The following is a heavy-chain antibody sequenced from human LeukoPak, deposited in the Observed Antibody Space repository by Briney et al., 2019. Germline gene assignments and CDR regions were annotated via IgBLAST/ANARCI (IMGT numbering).Heavy chain of an antibody. Sequence: GGSLRLSCAASGFTFSSYAMSWVRQAPGKGLEWVSAISGSGGSTYYADSVKGRFTISRDNSKNTLYLQMNSLRAEDTAVYYCARDKEIMTTVGYYFDYWGQGTLVTVSS. V-gene: IGHV3-23*01. CDR1: GFTFSSYA. CDR3: ARDKEIMTTVGYYFDY. J-gene: IGHJ4*02. CDR2: ISGSGGST. D-gene: IGHD4-17*01.